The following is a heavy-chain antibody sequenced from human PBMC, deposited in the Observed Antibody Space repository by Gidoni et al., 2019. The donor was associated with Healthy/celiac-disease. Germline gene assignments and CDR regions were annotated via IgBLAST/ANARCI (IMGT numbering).Heavy chain of an antibody. V-gene: IGHV4-39*01. CDR1: GGSISSSSYY. D-gene: IGHD3-3*01. J-gene: IGHJ3*02. CDR3: ARQDDFWSGSPPRRAFDI. Sequence: QLQLQESGPGLVKPSETLSLTCTVSGGSISSSSYYWGWIRQPPGKGLEWIGSIYYSGSTYYNPSLKSRVTISVDTSKNQFSLKLSSVTAADTAVYYCARQDDFWSGSPPRRAFDIWGQGTMVTVSS. CDR2: IYYSGST.